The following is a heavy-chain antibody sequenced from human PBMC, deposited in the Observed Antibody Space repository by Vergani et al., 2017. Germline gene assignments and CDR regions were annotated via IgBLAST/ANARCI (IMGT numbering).Heavy chain of an antibody. V-gene: IGHV1-69*04. D-gene: IGHD5-12*01. CDR3: ARLSGYNKYYFDY. J-gene: IGHJ4*02. CDR1: GGTFSSYA. Sequence: HVQLVQSGAEVKKPGSSVKVSCKASGGTFSSYAISWVRQAPGQGLEWMGRIIPILGIANYAQKFQGRVTITADKSTSTAYMELSSLRSEDTAVYYCARLSGYNKYYFDYWGQGTLVTVSS. CDR2: IIPILGIA.